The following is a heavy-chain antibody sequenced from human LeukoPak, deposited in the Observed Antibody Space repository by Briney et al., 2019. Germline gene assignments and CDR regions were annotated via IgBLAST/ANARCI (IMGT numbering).Heavy chain of an antibody. V-gene: IGHV3-33*01. J-gene: IGHJ4*02. Sequence: PGRSLRLSCAASGFTFSRFGMHWVRQAPGKGLEWVAVISYDGSNKYYADYVKGRFTIYRDNCKNTLYMEMNSLRAEDKAVYYCARDYYYDSSGYWDCYFDYWGQGTLVSVSS. CDR1: GFTFSRFG. CDR3: ARDYYYDSSGYWDCYFDY. D-gene: IGHD3-22*01. CDR2: ISYDGSNK.